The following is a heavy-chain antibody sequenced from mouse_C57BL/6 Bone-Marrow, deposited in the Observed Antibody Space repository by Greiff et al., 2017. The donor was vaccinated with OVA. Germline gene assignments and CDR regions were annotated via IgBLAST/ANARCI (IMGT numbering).Heavy chain of an antibody. CDR3: TREGLRCTWFAY. J-gene: IGHJ3*01. Sequence: EVQRVESGEGLVKPGGSLKLSCAASGFTFSSYAMSWVRQTPEKRLEWVAYISSGGDYIYYADTVKGRFTISRDNARNTLYLQMSSLKSEDTAMYYCTREGLRCTWFAYWGQGTLVTVSA. CDR2: ISSGGDYI. D-gene: IGHD2-4*01. V-gene: IGHV5-9-1*02. CDR1: GFTFSSYA.